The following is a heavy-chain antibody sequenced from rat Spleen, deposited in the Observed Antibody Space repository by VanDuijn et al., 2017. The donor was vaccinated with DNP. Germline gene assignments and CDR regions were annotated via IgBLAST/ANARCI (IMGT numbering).Heavy chain of an antibody. CDR1: GFTFSNYG. J-gene: IGHJ3*01. V-gene: IGHV5-19*01. CDR3: ATAVTTEGIVSEGFAY. Sequence: EVQLVESGGGLVQPGRSLKLSCAASGFTFSNYGMHWIRQAPTKGLEWVASISPSGGSTYYRDSVKGRFTISRDNAKSTLYLQMDSLRSEDKATYYCATAVTTEGIVSEGFAYWGRGTLVTVSS. CDR2: ISPSGGST. D-gene: IGHD1-11*01.